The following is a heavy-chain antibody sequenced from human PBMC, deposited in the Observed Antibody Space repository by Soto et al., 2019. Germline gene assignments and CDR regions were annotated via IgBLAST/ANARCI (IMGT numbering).Heavy chain of an antibody. CDR2: ISSSSSYT. V-gene: IGHV3-11*06. CDR1: GFTFSDYY. D-gene: IGHD2-15*01. Sequence: QVQLVESGGGLVKPGGSLRLSCAASGFTFSDYYMSWIRQAPGKGLEWVSYISSSSSYTNYADSVKGRFTISRDNAKNSLFLKRTGLGAGARGVFYCGREGGFKGGGYILAWGQEPLVPVSS. J-gene: IGHJ5*02. CDR3: GREGGFKGGGYILA.